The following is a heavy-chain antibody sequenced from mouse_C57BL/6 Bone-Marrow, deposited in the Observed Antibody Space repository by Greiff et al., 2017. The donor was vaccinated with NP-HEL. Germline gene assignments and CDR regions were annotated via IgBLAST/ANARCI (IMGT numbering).Heavy chain of an antibody. V-gene: IGHV1-26*01. Sequence: EVQLQQSGPELVKPGASVKISCKASGYTFTDYYMNWVKQSHGKSLEWIGDINPNNGGTSYNQKFKGKATLTVDKSSSTAYMELRSLTSEDSAVYYCASITTVVDYYYAMYYWGQGTSVTVSS. CDR3: ASITTVVDYYYAMYY. CDR2: INPNNGGT. D-gene: IGHD1-1*01. J-gene: IGHJ4*01. CDR1: GYTFTDYY.